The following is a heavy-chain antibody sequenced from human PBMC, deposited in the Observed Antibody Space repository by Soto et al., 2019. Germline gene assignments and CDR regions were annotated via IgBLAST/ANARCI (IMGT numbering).Heavy chain of an antibody. Sequence: GSLRLSCTASGFTFGDYAMSWFRQAPGKGLEWVGFIRSKAYGGTTEYAASVKGRFTISRDDSKSIAYLQMNSLKTEDTAVYYCTRKSQYCSGGSCYSSGAFDIWGQGTMVTVSS. CDR2: IRSKAYGGTT. J-gene: IGHJ3*02. V-gene: IGHV3-49*03. CDR3: TRKSQYCSGGSCYSSGAFDI. CDR1: GFTFGDYA. D-gene: IGHD2-15*01.